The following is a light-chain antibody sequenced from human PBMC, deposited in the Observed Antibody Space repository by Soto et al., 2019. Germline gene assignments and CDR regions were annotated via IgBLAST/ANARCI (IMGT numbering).Light chain of an antibody. J-gene: IGLJ7*01. CDR3: CSYAGTTTPAA. CDR2: EVN. V-gene: IGLV2-23*02. CDR1: SSDVGIYDL. Sequence: QSVLTQPASVSGSPGQSITISCTGTSSDVGIYDLVSWYQQLPGKAPKLMIFEVNKRPSGVSNRFSGSKSGNTASLTISGLQAEDEADYYCCSYAGTTTPAAFGGGTQLTVL.